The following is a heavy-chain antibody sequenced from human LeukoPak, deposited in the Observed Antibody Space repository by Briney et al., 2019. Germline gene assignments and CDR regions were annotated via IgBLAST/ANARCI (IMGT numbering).Heavy chain of an antibody. CDR2: MNPSSGNA. D-gene: IGHD3/OR15-3a*01. CDR3: AKEPARIFGPGHLDY. J-gene: IGHJ4*02. CDR1: GYTFTTYD. V-gene: IGHV1-8*01. Sequence: ASVKVSCKASGYTFTTYDVNWVRQATGQGLEWMGWMNPSSGNAGYAQKFQGRVTMTRNTAIRTAFLELNSLTSEDTAVYYCAKEPARIFGPGHLDYWGQGTLVTVSS.